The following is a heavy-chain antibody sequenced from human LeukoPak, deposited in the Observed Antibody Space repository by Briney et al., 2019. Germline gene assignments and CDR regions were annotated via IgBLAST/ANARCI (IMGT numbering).Heavy chain of an antibody. CDR3: ATYGKLGGATNAY. CDR1: GFTFSKAG. Sequence: GGSLRLSCAASGFTFSKAGMSWVRQAPGMGLEWVGRIRSKTSGGTTDYAASVKGGFTISRDDSTNTLYLQMNSLISEDTAVYYCATYGKLGGATNAYWGQGTLVTVSS. V-gene: IGHV3-15*01. CDR2: IRSKTSGGTT. J-gene: IGHJ4*02. D-gene: IGHD1-26*01.